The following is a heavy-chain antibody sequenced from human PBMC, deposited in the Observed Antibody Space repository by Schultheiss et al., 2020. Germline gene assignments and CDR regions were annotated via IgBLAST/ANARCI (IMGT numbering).Heavy chain of an antibody. V-gene: IGHV4-30-4*01. CDR1: GGSISSGDYY. CDR2: IYYSGST. J-gene: IGHJ4*02. D-gene: IGHD5-24*01. Sequence: SETMSLTCTVSGGSISSGDYYWSWIRQPPGKGLEWIGYIYYSGSTNYNPSLKSRVTISVDTSKNQFSLKLSSVTAADTAVYYCARLGVDGYKIGSLYDYWGKGTLVTVSS. CDR3: ARLGVDGYKIGSLYDY.